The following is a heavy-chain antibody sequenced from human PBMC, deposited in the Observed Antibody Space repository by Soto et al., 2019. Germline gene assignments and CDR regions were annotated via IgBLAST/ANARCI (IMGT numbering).Heavy chain of an antibody. Sequence: GGSLRLSCAASGFTFSSYAMSWVRQAPGKGLEWVSAISGSGGSTYYADSVKGRFTISRDNSKNTLYLQMNSLRAEDTAVYYCAKVRYQLLSYYYYYMDVWGKGTTVTVSS. CDR3: AKVRYQLLSYYYYYMDV. V-gene: IGHV3-23*01. D-gene: IGHD2-2*01. J-gene: IGHJ6*03. CDR1: GFTFSSYA. CDR2: ISGSGGST.